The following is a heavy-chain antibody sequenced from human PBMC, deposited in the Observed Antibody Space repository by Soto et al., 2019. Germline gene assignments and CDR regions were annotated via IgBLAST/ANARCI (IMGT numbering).Heavy chain of an antibody. V-gene: IGHV1-18*01. CDR1: VSTFTRYA. CDR2: IRAYNGTQ. J-gene: IGHJ4*02. CDR3: ARDRVQDS. Sequence: ASVKVSCQASVSTFTRYAVIWMRPAPGQGLEWMGWIRAYNGTQSYAQKLQGRVTMTTETTKSTAYMELRNLRYADTAVYCCARDRVQDSWGQGPLVTVSS.